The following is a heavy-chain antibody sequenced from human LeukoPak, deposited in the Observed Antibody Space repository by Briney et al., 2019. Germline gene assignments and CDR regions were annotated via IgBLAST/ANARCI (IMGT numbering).Heavy chain of an antibody. CDR3: ARKNERGFDP. CDR1: GFTFSDHY. CDR2: TRNKANSYTT. Sequence: GGSLKLSCAASGFTFSDHYMDWVRQAPGKGLEWVGRTRNKANSYTTEYAASVKGRFTISRDDSKNSLYLQMNSLKTEDTAVYYCARKNERGFDPWGQGTLVTVSS. V-gene: IGHV3-72*01. J-gene: IGHJ5*02. D-gene: IGHD1-1*01.